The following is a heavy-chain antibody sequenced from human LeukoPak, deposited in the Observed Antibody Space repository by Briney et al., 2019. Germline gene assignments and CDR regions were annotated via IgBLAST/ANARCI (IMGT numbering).Heavy chain of an antibody. D-gene: IGHD3-10*01. CDR3: ARDLDFGFDY. V-gene: IGHV3-23*01. J-gene: IGHJ4*02. CDR2: ISASGGST. Sequence: GGSLRLSCGGSGFTFSTYALSWVRQAPGKGLQWVSSISASGGSTYYADSVKGRFTISRDNSKNTLDLQMNSLSAEDTAVYYCARDLDFGFDYWGQGTLVTVSS. CDR1: GFTFSTYA.